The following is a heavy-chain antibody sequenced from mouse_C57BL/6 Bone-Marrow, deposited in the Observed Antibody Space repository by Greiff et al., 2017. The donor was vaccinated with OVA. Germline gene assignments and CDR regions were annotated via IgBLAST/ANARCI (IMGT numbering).Heavy chain of an antibody. J-gene: IGHJ1*03. CDR2: IYPGSGNT. V-gene: IGHV1-66*01. Sequence: QVQLKQSGPELVKPGASVKISCKASGYSFTSYYIHWVKQRPGQGLEWIGWIYPGSGNTKYNEKFKGKATLTADTSSSTAYMQLSSLTSEDSAVYYCAKRPRYGSSYGYFDVWGTGTTVTVSS. CDR1: GYSFTSYY. D-gene: IGHD1-1*01. CDR3: AKRPRYGSSYGYFDV.